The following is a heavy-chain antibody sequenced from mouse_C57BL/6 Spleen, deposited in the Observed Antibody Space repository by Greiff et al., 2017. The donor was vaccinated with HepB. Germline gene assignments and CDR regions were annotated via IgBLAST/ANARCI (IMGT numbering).Heavy chain of an antibody. CDR3: ARFGGSSSYFDY. CDR1: GYTFTDYY. J-gene: IGHJ2*01. D-gene: IGHD1-1*01. V-gene: IGHV1-19*01. Sequence: EVQLQQSGPVLVKPGASVKMSCKASGYTFTDYYMNWVKQSHGKSLEWIGVINPYNGGTSYNQKFKGKATLTVDKSSSTAYMELNSLTSEDSAVYYCARFGGSSSYFDYWGQGTTLTVSS. CDR2: INPYNGGT.